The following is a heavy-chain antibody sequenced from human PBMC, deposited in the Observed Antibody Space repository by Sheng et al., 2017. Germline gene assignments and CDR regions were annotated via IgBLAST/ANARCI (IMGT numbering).Heavy chain of an antibody. D-gene: IGHD1-26*01. Sequence: QVQLQESGPGLVKPSETLSLTCTVSGGSISSYYWSWIRQPPGKGLEWIGYIYYSGSTNYNPSLKSRVTISVDTSKNQFSLKLSSVTAADTAVYYCARGSGSYGYWGQGTLVTVSX. V-gene: IGHV4-59*01. CDR2: IYYSGST. CDR3: ARGSGSYGY. CDR1: GGSISSYY. J-gene: IGHJ4*02.